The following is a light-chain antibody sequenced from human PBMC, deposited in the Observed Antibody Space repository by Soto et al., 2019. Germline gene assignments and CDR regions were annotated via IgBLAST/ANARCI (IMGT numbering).Light chain of an antibody. CDR2: GAS. J-gene: IGKJ5*01. Sequence: EIVMTHSPATLSVSRWDRATLSCRAGQPLNNNVAWYQHKPGQAPRLLIYGASTRATGISARFSGSGSGTDFTLTISSLEPEDFAVYYCLQRSDWPPITFGQGTRLEIK. CDR3: LQRSDWPPIT. CDR1: QPLNNN. V-gene: IGKV3-15*01.